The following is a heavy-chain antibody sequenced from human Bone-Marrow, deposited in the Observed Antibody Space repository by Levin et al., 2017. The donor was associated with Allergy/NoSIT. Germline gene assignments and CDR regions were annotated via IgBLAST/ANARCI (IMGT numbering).Heavy chain of an antibody. CDR2: IGTGGGPI. CDR1: GFRFSNYN. Sequence: PGGSLRLSCVVSGFRFSNYNMNWVRQAPGKGLEWVSYIGTGGGPIYYADSVKGRFTISRDDAENSLYLQMYSLKDDDTALYYCAREMGIPPLRSLDPWGQGTLVTVSS. V-gene: IGHV3-48*02. CDR3: AREMGIPPLRSLDP. J-gene: IGHJ5*02. D-gene: IGHD1-26*01.